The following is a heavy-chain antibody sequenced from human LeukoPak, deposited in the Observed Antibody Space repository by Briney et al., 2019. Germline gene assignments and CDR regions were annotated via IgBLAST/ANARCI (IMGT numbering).Heavy chain of an antibody. CDR1: GFTFSSYA. V-gene: IGHV3-23*01. CDR2: ISGSGGST. CDR3: AKEGARPHYYYYYMDV. J-gene: IGHJ6*03. Sequence: GGSLRLSCAASGFTFSSYAMSWVRQAPGKGLEGVSAISGSGGSTHYADSVKGRFTISRDNSKNTLYLQMNSLRAEDTAVYYCAKEGARPHYYYYYMDVWGRGTTVTVSS. D-gene: IGHD4/OR15-4a*01.